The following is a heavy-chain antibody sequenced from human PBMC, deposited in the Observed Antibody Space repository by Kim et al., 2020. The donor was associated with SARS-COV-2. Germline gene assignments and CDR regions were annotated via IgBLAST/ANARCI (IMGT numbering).Heavy chain of an antibody. V-gene: IGHV4-4*09. J-gene: IGHJ4*02. CDR3: ARGFEEKQQRGPAYDY. Sequence: SLKSRVTISVDTSKNQFSLKLSSVTAADTAVYYCARGFEEKQQRGPAYDYWGQGTLVTVSS. D-gene: IGHD6-13*01.